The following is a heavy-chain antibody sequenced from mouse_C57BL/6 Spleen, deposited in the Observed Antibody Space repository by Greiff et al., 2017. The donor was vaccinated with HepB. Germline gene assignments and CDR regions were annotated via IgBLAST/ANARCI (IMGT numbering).Heavy chain of an antibody. CDR1: GYTFTSYW. V-gene: IGHV1-69*01. CDR2: IDPSDSYT. CDR3: AREVAAAY. D-gene: IGHD1-3*01. J-gene: IGHJ3*01. Sequence: QVQLQQPGAELVMPGASVKLSCKASGYTFTSYWMHWVKQRPGQGLEWIGEIDPSDSYTNYNQKFKGKSTLTVDKSSSTAYMQLSSLTSEDSAVYYCAREVAAAYWGQGTLVTVAA.